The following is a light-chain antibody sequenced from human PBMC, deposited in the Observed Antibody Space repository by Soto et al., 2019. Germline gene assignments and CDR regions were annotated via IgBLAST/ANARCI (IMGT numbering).Light chain of an antibody. V-gene: IGKV1-27*01. J-gene: IGKJ1*01. CDR1: RDITNH. CDR3: LTYNSGLWT. Sequence: DIQMTQSPSSLSASVGDRVTFTCRASRDITNHLAWYQQKPGKVPKLLIYAASTLQSGVPSRFSGSGSGTXXTLTIGSLQPEDVATYFCLTYNSGLWTFGQGTKVEIK. CDR2: AAS.